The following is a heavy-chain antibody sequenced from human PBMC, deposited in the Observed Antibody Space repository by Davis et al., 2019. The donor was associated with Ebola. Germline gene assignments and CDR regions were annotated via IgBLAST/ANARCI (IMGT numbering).Heavy chain of an antibody. D-gene: IGHD7-27*01. CDR2: ISGNGRAT. Sequence: GGSLRLSCAASGFMFSNYAMNWVRQAPGKGLEWVSGISGNGRATYYADSVKGRFTISRDKSNNTLDLQMNILTPEDTAVYYCAKDTWGSRLYYFDYWGQGTLVTVSS. J-gene: IGHJ4*02. CDR3: AKDTWGSRLYYFDY. V-gene: IGHV3-23*01. CDR1: GFMFSNYA.